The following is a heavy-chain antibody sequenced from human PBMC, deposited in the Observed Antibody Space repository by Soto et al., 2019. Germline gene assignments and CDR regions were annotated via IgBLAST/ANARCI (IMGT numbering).Heavy chain of an antibody. V-gene: IGHV4-34*01. D-gene: IGHD3-10*01. CDR1: GGSFSGYY. Sequence: QVQLQQWGAGLLKPSETLSLTCAVYGGSFSGYYWSWIRQPPGKGLEWIGEINHSGSTNYNPSLKSRVTISVDTSKYQFSLKLSSVTAADTAVYYCARGRSDYYGSGSYYQWGQGTLVTVSS. CDR3: ARGRSDYYGSGSYYQ. J-gene: IGHJ4*02. CDR2: INHSGST.